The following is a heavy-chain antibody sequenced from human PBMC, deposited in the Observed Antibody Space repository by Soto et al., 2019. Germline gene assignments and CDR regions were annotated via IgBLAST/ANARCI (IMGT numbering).Heavy chain of an antibody. Sequence: QVQLVESGGGVVQPGRSLRLSCAASGFTFSSYGMHWVRQAPGKGLEWVAVISYDGSNKYYADSVKGRFTISRDNSKNTLYLQMNSLRAEDTAVYYCAKALYGSGSYCSDYWGQGTLVTVSS. V-gene: IGHV3-30*18. D-gene: IGHD3-10*01. CDR2: ISYDGSNK. J-gene: IGHJ4*02. CDR3: AKALYGSGSYCSDY. CDR1: GFTFSSYG.